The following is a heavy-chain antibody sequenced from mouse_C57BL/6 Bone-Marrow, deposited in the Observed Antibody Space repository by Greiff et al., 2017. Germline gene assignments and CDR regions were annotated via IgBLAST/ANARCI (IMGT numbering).Heavy chain of an antibody. J-gene: IGHJ3*01. CDR1: GFNIKDDY. D-gene: IGHD2-4*01. V-gene: IGHV14-4*01. CDR2: NGDT. Sequence: VQLQQSGAELVRPGASVKLSCTASGFNIKDDYMHWVKQRPENGDTEYASKFQGKATITADTSSNTAFLQLSSLTSEDPAVYYCTTHYDYLWFSYWGQGTLVTVSA. CDR3: TTHYDYLWFSY.